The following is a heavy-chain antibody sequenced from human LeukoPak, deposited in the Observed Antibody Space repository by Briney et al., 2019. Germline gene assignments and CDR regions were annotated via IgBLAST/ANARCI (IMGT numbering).Heavy chain of an antibody. CDR3: AKDSGHDGYAFDI. CDR2: IQYDGKNE. Sequence: GGSLRLSCAASGFTFSSDWMHWVRQAPGKGLEWVAFIQYDGKNEYYADSVKGRFTISKDNSKNTLYLQMNSLKTEDTAVYYCAKDSGHDGYAFDIWGPGTMVTVSS. D-gene: IGHD5-24*01. J-gene: IGHJ3*02. V-gene: IGHV3-30*02. CDR1: GFTFSSDW.